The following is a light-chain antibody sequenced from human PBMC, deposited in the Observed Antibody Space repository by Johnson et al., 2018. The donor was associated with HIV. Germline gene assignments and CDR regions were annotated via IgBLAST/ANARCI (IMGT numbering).Light chain of an antibody. Sequence: QPVLTQPPSVSAAPGQTVTISCSGSSSNVGSSFVSWYRQVPGTAPKLLIYDNNKRPSGIPGRFSGSKSGPSATLGITGLQTGDEADYYCGTWDSGLSAGVFGTGTKVTVL. CDR1: SSNVGSSF. CDR3: GTWDSGLSAGV. J-gene: IGLJ1*01. V-gene: IGLV1-51*01. CDR2: DNN.